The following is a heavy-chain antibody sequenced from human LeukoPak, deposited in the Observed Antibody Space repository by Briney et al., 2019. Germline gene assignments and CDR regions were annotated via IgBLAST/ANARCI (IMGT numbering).Heavy chain of an antibody. CDR1: GGSIRNSDYY. Sequence: TSETLSLTCTVSGGSIRNSDYYWGWIRQPPGKGLEWIGSIYYSGSTYYNPSLMSRVTISVDTSNNLFSLKLNSVTAADTAVYYCARVSSSWLHPDDYWGQGTLVTVSS. CDR3: ARVSSSWLHPDDY. D-gene: IGHD6-13*01. CDR2: IYYSGST. V-gene: IGHV4-39*07. J-gene: IGHJ4*02.